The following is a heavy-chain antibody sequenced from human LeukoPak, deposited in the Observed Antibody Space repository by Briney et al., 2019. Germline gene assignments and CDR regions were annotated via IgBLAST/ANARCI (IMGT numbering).Heavy chain of an antibody. V-gene: IGHV3-7*01. CDR3: ARDDCSSTSCFLYYYYYGMDV. J-gene: IGHJ6*02. CDR1: GFTFSSYW. CDR2: IKQDGSEK. D-gene: IGHD2-2*01. Sequence: PGGSLRPSCAASGFTFSSYWMSWVRQAPGKGLEWVANIKQDGSEKYYVDSVKGRFTISRDNAKNSLYLQMNSLRAEDTAVYYCARDDCSSTSCFLYYYYYGMDVWGQGTTVTVSS.